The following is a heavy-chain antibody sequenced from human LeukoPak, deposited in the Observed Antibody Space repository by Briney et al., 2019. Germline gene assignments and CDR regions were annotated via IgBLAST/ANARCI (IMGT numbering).Heavy chain of an antibody. CDR3: ARLTNDYYFDY. CDR1: DGSISNYY. Sequence: SETLSLTCTVSDGSISNYYWSWIRQPPGKGLEGIGYFYYSGSTNYNPSLKSRVTISVATSKNQFSLKLSSVTAADTAVYYCARLTNDYYFDYWGQGTLVTVSS. D-gene: IGHD1-1*01. CDR2: FYYSGST. V-gene: IGHV4-59*01. J-gene: IGHJ4*02.